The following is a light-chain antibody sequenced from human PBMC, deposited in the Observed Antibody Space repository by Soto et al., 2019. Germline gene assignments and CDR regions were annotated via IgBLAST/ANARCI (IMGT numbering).Light chain of an antibody. Sequence: AIQLTQSPSSLSASVGDRVTITCRASQGISSALAWYQQKPGKAPKLLIYDASSLESGVPSRFSGRGSGTDFTLTISSLQPEEFATYYCQQFNSYRLTFGGGTKVEIK. V-gene: IGKV1-13*02. CDR1: QGISSA. CDR3: QQFNSYRLT. CDR2: DAS. J-gene: IGKJ4*01.